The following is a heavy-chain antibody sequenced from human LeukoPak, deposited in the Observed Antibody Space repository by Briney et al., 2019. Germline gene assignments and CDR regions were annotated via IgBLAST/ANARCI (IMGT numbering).Heavy chain of an antibody. CDR3: AREGQQLTFDY. CDR1: GFTVSSNY. D-gene: IGHD6-13*01. Sequence: GGSLRLSCAASGFTVSSNYMSWVRQAPGKGLEWVSVIYSGGSTYYADSVKCRFTISRDNSKNTLYLQMNSLRAEDTAVYYGAREGQQLTFDYWGQGTLVTVSS. CDR2: IYSGGST. V-gene: IGHV3-53*01. J-gene: IGHJ4*02.